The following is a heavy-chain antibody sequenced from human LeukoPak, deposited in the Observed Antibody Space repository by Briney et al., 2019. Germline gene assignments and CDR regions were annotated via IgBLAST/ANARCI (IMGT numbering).Heavy chain of an antibody. Sequence: PGRSLRLSCAASGFTFSSYAMHWVRQAPGKGLEWVAVISYDGSNKYYADSVKARFSISRDNSMNTLYLQMNSLRPEDTAVYYCAKQGLVPATAGDWGQGTLVTVSS. CDR3: AKQGLVPATAGD. D-gene: IGHD2-2*01. CDR1: GFTFSSYA. J-gene: IGHJ4*02. V-gene: IGHV3-30*04. CDR2: ISYDGSNK.